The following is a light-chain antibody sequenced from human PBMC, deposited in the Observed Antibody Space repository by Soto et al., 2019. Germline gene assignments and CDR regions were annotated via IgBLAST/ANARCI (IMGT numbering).Light chain of an antibody. V-gene: IGKV3-15*01. CDR2: GAS. J-gene: IGKJ4*01. Sequence: EIVMTQSPATLSVSPGERATLSCMASQSVSNNLDWYQQKPGQAHRLLIYGASTRATGIPARFSGSGSGTEFTLTISSLQSEDFAVYYCQQYNSLPLTFGGGTKVAIK. CDR1: QSVSNN. CDR3: QQYNSLPLT.